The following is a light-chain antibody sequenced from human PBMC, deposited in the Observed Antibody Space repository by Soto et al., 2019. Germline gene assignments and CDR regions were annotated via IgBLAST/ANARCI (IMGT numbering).Light chain of an antibody. CDR2: GAS. Sequence: EIVLTQSPGTLSLSPGERATLSCRASQSVSSSYLAGYQQKPGQAPRLLIYGASSRTTGIPDRFSGSGSATDFTLTIRRLEPEDVAGYYCQQYGSSPGFTFGPGTKVDIK. V-gene: IGKV3-20*01. CDR3: QQYGSSPGFT. J-gene: IGKJ3*01. CDR1: QSVSSSY.